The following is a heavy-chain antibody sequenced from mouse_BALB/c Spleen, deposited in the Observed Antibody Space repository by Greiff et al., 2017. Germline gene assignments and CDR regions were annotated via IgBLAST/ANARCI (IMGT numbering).Heavy chain of an antibody. D-gene: IGHD1-2*01. CDR2: IWAGGST. Sequence: LVAPSQSLSLTCTVSGVSLTSYCVHWVRQPPGKGLEWLGVIWAGGSTNYNSALMSRLSISKDNSKSQVFLKMNSLQTDDTAMYYCARGTTATSWFAYWGQGTLVTVSA. CDR3: ARGTTATSWFAY. CDR1: GVSLTSYC. V-gene: IGHV2-9*02. J-gene: IGHJ3*01.